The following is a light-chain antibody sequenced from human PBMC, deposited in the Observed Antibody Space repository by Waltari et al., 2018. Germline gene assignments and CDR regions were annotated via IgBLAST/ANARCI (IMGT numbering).Light chain of an antibody. J-gene: IGLJ3*02. CDR1: SSDVGGYNY. V-gene: IGLV2-14*01. CDR2: EFS. CDR3: SSYTSSTTL. Sequence: QSALTQPASVSGSPGQSITISCTGISSDVGGYNYVSWYQQHPGKAPKLMIYEFSNRPSGVTNRFSGSKSGNAASLTISGLQAEDEADYYCSSYTSSTTLFGGGTKLTVL.